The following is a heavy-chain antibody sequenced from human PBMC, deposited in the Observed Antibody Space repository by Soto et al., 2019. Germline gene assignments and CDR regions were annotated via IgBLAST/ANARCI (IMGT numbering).Heavy chain of an antibody. CDR1: GFTFTNHN. Sequence: ESGGGLVKPGGSLRLSCAASGFTFTNHNMNWVHQAPGKGLEWVSSISSSSSFRNYADSVKGRFSISRDNDKNLVYLQMDSLRAEDTAVYYCARDPPLSVLVVVATDDFWGQGTLVTVSS. V-gene: IGHV3-21*01. J-gene: IGHJ4*02. D-gene: IGHD2-21*01. CDR3: ARDPPLSVLVVVATDDF. CDR2: ISSSSSFR.